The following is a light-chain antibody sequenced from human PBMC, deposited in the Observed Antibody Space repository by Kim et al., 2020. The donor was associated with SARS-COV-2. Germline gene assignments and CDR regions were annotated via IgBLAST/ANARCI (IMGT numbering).Light chain of an antibody. Sequence: PGERATLSCRASQSVSSSYLAWYQQKPGQAPRLLISSASTRATGIPDRFSASGSGTDFTLTISRLEPGDFAVYYCQQYGTSPSTFGQGTRL. J-gene: IGKJ5*01. CDR2: SAS. V-gene: IGKV3-20*01. CDR1: QSVSSSY. CDR3: QQYGTSPST.